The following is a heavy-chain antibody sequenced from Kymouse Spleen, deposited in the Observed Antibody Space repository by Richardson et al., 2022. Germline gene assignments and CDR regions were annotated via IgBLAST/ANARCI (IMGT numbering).Heavy chain of an antibody. J-gene: IGHJ4*02. CDR2: IWYDGSNK. D-gene: IGHD6-13*01,IGHD6-6*01. Sequence: QVQLVESGGGVVQPGRSLRLSCAASGFTFSSYGMHWVRQAPGKGLEWVAVIWYDGSNKYYADSVKGRFTISRDNSKNTLYLQMNSLRAEDTAVYYCARDYPEYSSSRYYFDYWGQGTLVTVSS. CDR3: ARDYPEYSSSRYYFDY. CDR1: GFTFSSYG. V-gene: IGHV3-33*01.